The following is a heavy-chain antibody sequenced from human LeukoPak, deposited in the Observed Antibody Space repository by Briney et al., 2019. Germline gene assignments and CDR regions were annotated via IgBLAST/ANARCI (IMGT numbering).Heavy chain of an antibody. J-gene: IGHJ4*02. CDR3: AKGRGTGSLQRDY. V-gene: IGHV3-23*01. Sequence: GGSLRLSCVASGFTFSIYAMNWVRQAPGKGLEWVSSISGSGGSTYYADSVKGHFTISRDNSKNTLYLQMNSLRAEDTAVFYCAKGRGTGSLQRDYWGQGTLVTVSS. D-gene: IGHD3-10*01. CDR2: ISGSGGST. CDR1: GFTFSIYA.